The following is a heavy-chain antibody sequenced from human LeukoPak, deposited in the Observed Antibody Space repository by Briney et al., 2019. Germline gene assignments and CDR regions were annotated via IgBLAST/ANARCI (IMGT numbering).Heavy chain of an antibody. J-gene: IGHJ6*03. D-gene: IGHD3-3*01. CDR3: ARGGYYTLEYYYYMDV. Sequence: SETLSLTCAVSGGSISSGGYSWSWIRQPPGKGLEWIGYIYHSGSTYYNPSLKSRVTMSVDMSKNQFSLKLSSVTAADTATYYCARGGYYTLEYYYYMDVWGKGTTVTVSS. CDR2: IYHSGST. V-gene: IGHV4-30-2*01. CDR1: GGSISSGGYS.